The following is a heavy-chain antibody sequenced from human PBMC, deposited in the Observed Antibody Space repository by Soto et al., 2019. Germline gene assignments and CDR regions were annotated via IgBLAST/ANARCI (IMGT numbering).Heavy chain of an antibody. J-gene: IGHJ6*03. CDR2: MNPNSGNT. CDR3: ARGRLVRGVIIRYYHYFMDV. V-gene: IGHV1-8*01. D-gene: IGHD3-10*01. Sequence: ASVKVSCKASGYTFTSYDINWVRQATGQGLEWMGWMNPNSGNTGYAQKFQGRVTMTRDTSISTAYVELSSLRSEDTAVYYCARGRLVRGVIIRYYHYFMDVWGKGSTVIVSS. CDR1: GYTFTSYD.